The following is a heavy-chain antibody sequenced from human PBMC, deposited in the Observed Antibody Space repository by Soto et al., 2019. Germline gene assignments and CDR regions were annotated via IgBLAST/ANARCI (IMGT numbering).Heavy chain of an antibody. CDR3: ARHDDLYTSFDY. CDR2: SHSSGSS. J-gene: IGHJ4*02. V-gene: IGHV4-39*01. Sequence: QLQLQESGPGLVKPSETVSLTCAVSGASVSSTSYYWAWIRQPPGRGLEWVGTSHSSGSSYYNPSLQCRVTISLDTSKNQFSLRLTSVTAPDTAVYFCARHDDLYTSFDYWGQGTLLSVSS. D-gene: IGHD2-2*02. CDR1: GASVSSTSYY.